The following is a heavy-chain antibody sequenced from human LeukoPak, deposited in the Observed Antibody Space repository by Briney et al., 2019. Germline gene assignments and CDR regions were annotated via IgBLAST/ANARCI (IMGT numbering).Heavy chain of an antibody. Sequence: ASVKVSCKASGYTFTGYGISWVRQAPGQGLEWMGWISAYNGNTNYAQKLQGRVTMTTDTSTSTAYMELRSLRSDDTAVYYCARGGGEVVVVPAAPTVYMDVWGKGTTVTVSS. CDR1: GYTFTGYG. V-gene: IGHV1-18*01. CDR3: ARGGGEVVVVPAAPTVYMDV. J-gene: IGHJ6*03. CDR2: ISAYNGNT. D-gene: IGHD2-2*01.